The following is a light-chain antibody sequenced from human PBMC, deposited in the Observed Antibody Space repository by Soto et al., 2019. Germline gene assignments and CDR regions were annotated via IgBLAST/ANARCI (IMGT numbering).Light chain of an antibody. CDR1: SSNIGNNF. Sequence: QSVLTQPPSVSAAPGQKVTISCSGNSSNIGNNFVYWYLQPPGTAPKVLIYDDHKRPSGIPDRFSGFKSGTSATLGITGLQTGDEADYYCESWDSSLSAVLFGGGTQLTVL. V-gene: IGLV1-51*01. J-gene: IGLJ3*02. CDR3: ESWDSSLSAVL. CDR2: DDH.